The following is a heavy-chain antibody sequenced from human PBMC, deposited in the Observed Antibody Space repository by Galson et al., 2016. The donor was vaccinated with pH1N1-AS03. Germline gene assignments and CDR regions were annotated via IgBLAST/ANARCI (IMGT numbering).Heavy chain of an antibody. Sequence: QSGAEVKKPGDSLTISCQASGYIFTSFWIGWVRQMPGNGLEWMGIIYPDDSDTRYSPSFQGQVTISADKSITTAYLQWTSLKASDTAIYYCAKRYGYYFDYWGQGTPVTVSS. CDR3: AKRYGYYFDY. CDR2: IYPDDSDT. D-gene: IGHD2-15*01. V-gene: IGHV5-51*01. J-gene: IGHJ4*02. CDR1: GYIFTSFW.